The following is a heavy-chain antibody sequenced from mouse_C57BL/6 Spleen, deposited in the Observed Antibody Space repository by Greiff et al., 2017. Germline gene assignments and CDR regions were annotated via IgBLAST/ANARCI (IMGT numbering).Heavy chain of an antibody. CDR1: GYTFTSYW. CDR2: IYPSDSET. V-gene: IGHV1-61*01. J-gene: IGHJ4*01. CDR3: ARSEAMDY. Sequence: VQLQQPGAELVRHGSSVKLSCKASGYTFTSYWMDWVKQRPGQGLEWIGNIYPSDSETHYNQKFKDKATLTVDKSSSTAYMQLSSLTSEDSAVYYCARSEAMDYWGQGTSVTVSS.